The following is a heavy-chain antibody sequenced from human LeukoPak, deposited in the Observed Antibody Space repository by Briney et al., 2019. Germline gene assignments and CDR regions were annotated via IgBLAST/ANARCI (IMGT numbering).Heavy chain of an antibody. V-gene: IGHV4-39*01. CDR3: VRQTYSSGWNS. J-gene: IGHJ4*02. CDR1: GGSISSSSYY. CDR2: VFYSGST. Sequence: SETLSLTCIVSGGSISSSSYYWAWICQSPGKGLEWIGSVFYSGSTCYNPSLKSRVTISVDTSKNQFSLKMTSVTAADTAVYYCVRQTYSSGWNSWGQGTPVTVSS. D-gene: IGHD6-19*01.